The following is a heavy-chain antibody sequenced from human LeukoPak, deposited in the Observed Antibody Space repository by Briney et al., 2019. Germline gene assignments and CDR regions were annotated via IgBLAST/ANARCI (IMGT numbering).Heavy chain of an antibody. D-gene: IGHD3-16*01. J-gene: IGHJ5*02. Sequence: PSETLSLTCSVSGGSISSSTYYWGWIRQPPGKGLEWIGNIYNSGSTYYNPSLKSRITMSVDTSRNQFSLRLTSVTAADTAVYYCARGDYYDGGGRNWFDPWGQGTLVTVSS. CDR1: GGSISSSTYY. V-gene: IGHV4-39*07. CDR3: ARGDYYDGGGRNWFDP. CDR2: IYNSGST.